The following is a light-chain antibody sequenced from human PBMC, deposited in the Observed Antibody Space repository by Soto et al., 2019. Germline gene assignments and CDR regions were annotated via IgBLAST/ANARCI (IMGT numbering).Light chain of an antibody. Sequence: DIQMTQSPSSLSASVGDRVTITCRASQSITYWLAWYQQKPGRAPKLLIYDVFNLQSGVPSRFSGSGSGKEFTLTISSLQPDDFATYYCQHYNSYSEPFGQGTKVELK. J-gene: IGKJ1*01. CDR3: QHYNSYSEP. CDR2: DVF. CDR1: QSITYW. V-gene: IGKV1-5*01.